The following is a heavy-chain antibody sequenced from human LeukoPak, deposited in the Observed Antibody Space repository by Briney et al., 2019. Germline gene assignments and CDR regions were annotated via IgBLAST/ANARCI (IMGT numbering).Heavy chain of an antibody. J-gene: IGHJ4*02. CDR3: ARTTTNSGWYVDY. CDR1: GYSFTNHW. D-gene: IGHD6-19*01. Sequence: GESLKISCKGSGYSFTNHWIGWVRQMPGKGLDWMGIIYPGDSDTRYSPSFQGQVTISADKSISTAYLQWSSLKASDTAIYYCARTTTNSGWYVDYWGQGTLVTVSS. CDR2: IYPGDSDT. V-gene: IGHV5-51*01.